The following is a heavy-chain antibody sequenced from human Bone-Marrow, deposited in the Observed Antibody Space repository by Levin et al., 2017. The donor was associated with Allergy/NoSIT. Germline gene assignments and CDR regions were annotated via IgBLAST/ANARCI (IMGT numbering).Heavy chain of an antibody. Sequence: GGSLRLSCAASGFTFSSYAMHWVRQAPGKGLEYVSAISSNGGSTYYANSVKGRFTISRDNSKNTLYLQMGSLRAEDMAVYYCASLEGAAGTWGFDYWGQGTLVTVSS. J-gene: IGHJ4*02. CDR3: ASLEGAAGTWGFDY. V-gene: IGHV3-64*01. CDR2: ISSNGGST. CDR1: GFTFSSYA. D-gene: IGHD6-13*01.